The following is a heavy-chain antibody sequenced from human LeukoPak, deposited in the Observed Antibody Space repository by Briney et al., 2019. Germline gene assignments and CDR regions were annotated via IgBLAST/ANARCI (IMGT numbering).Heavy chain of an antibody. CDR3: ARLSGWFDY. V-gene: IGHV3-72*01. CDR2: IRNTANSDTT. CDR1: GFTFSDHY. J-gene: IGHJ4*02. Sequence: GGSLTLSCAASGFTFSDHYMDWVRQAPRKGLEWVGRIRNTANSDTTDYAASVKGRFIISRDDSKNSLFLRMNSLKTEDTAVYYCARLSGWFDYWGQGTLVTVSS. D-gene: IGHD6-19*01.